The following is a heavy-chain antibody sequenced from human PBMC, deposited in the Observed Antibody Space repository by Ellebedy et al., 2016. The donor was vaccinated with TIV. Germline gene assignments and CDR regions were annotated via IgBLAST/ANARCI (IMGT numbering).Heavy chain of an antibody. D-gene: IGHD1-26*01. Sequence: ASVKVSCXASAGTFSSYRISWVRQAPGQGLEWVGGIIPDFGSTNYAQKFQGRVTITADEFTRTAYMELSSLRSEDTAVYYCARDDPSKASQSPGSYYHYMDVWGKGTTVTVSS. CDR1: AGTFSSYR. J-gene: IGHJ6*03. CDR2: IIPDFGST. CDR3: ARDDPSKASQSPGSYYHYMDV. V-gene: IGHV1-69*13.